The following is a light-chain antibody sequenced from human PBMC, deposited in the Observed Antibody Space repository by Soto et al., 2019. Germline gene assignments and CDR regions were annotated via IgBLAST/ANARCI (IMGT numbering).Light chain of an antibody. J-gene: IGLJ3*02. CDR1: SSDVGGYNY. Sequence: QSALTQPASVSGSPGQSITISCTGTSSDVGGYNYVSWYQQHPGKAPKLMIYEVSNRPSGVSNRFSGSKSGNTASLTISGLQAEDEADYYCSSYTSSSTRVFGGGTTLIVL. V-gene: IGLV2-14*01. CDR2: EVS. CDR3: SSYTSSSTRV.